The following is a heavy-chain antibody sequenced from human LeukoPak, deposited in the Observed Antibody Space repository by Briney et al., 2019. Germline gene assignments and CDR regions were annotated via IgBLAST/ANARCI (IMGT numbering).Heavy chain of an antibody. J-gene: IGHJ4*02. CDR1: GGSISSSSYY. D-gene: IGHD1-26*01. CDR3: ASWDSGSYYFDY. CDR2: IYYSGST. Sequence: PSETLSLTCTVSGGSISSSSYYWGWIRQPPGKGLEWIGSIYYSGSTYYDPSLKSRVTISVDTSKNQFSLKLSSVTAADTAVYYCASWDSGSYYFDYWGQGTLVTVSS. V-gene: IGHV4-39*07.